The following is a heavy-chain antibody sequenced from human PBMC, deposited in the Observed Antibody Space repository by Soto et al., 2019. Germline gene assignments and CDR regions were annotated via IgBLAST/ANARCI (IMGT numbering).Heavy chain of an antibody. V-gene: IGHV4-30-4*01. CDR3: ARAPVGLDTISYFDY. D-gene: IGHD3-3*01. J-gene: IGHJ4*02. CDR2: IYNGGST. CDR1: GYSVSSVGLH. Sequence: SETLSLTCPVSGYSVSSVGLHWAWLRRPPGKGLEWIGYIYNGGSTYYRPSLESRMHMSLDATRSHYSLRLTSVTAADTAVYFCARAPVGLDTISYFDYWGQGKLVTVSS.